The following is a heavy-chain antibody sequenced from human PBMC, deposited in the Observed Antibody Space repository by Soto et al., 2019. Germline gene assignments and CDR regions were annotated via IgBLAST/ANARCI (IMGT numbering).Heavy chain of an antibody. Sequence: HPGGSLRLSCAASGFTFSSYAMHWVRQAPGKGLEWVAVISYDGSNKYYADSVKGRFTISRDNSKNTLYLQMNSLRAEDTAVYYCARAEAIFGVVIIGNYYYGMDVWGQGTTVTVSS. CDR2: ISYDGSNK. CDR1: GFTFSSYA. V-gene: IGHV3-30-3*01. J-gene: IGHJ6*02. D-gene: IGHD3-3*01. CDR3: ARAEAIFGVVIIGNYYYGMDV.